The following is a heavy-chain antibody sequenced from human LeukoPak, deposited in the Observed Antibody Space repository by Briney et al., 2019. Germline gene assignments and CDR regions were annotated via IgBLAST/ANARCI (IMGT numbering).Heavy chain of an antibody. CDR1: GGSFSGYY. V-gene: IGHV4-34*01. CDR3: ARGRFLEWFSPDNWFDP. CDR2: INHSGST. J-gene: IGHJ5*02. D-gene: IGHD3-3*01. Sequence: SETLSLTCAVYGGSFSGYYWSWIRQPPGKGLEWIGEINHSGSTNYNPSLKSRVTISVDTSKNQFSLKLSSVTAADTAVHYCARGRFLEWFSPDNWFDPWGQGTLVTVSS.